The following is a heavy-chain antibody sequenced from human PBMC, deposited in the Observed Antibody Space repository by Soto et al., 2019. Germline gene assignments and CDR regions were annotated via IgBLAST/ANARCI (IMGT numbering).Heavy chain of an antibody. J-gene: IGHJ6*04. CDR1: GGSFSGYY. CDR2: INHSGST. D-gene: IGHD3-10*01. Sequence: SETLSLTCAVYGGSFSGYYWSWIRQPPGKGLEWIGEINHSGSTNSNPSLKSRVTISVDTSKNQFSLKLSSVTAADTAVYYCARAGYFCSGSSPGSRDVWGKGTTVPVSS. CDR3: ARAGYFCSGSSPGSRDV. V-gene: IGHV4-34*01.